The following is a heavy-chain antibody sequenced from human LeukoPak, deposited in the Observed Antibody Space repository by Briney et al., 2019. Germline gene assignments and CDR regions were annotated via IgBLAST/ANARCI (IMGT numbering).Heavy chain of an antibody. D-gene: IGHD1-14*01. Sequence: GGSLRLSCAASGFTFSNFAMTWVRQAPGKGLEWVSSITGSHGPTYNTDSVKGRFTISRDNSQNTLYLQMNSLRAEDTAVYYCAKASGGITRMDVWGQGTAVTVPS. V-gene: IGHV3-23*01. CDR3: AKASGGITRMDV. J-gene: IGHJ6*02. CDR1: GFTFSNFA. CDR2: ITGSHGPT.